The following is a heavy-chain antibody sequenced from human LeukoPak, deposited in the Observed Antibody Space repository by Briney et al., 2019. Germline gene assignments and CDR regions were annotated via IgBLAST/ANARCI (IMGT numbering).Heavy chain of an antibody. CDR3: ARFRGARDAFDI. V-gene: IGHV4-34*01. Sequence: SETLSLTCAVYGGSFSGYYWSWIRQPPGKGLEWIGEINHSGSTNYNPSLKSRVTISVDTSKNQFSLKLSSVTAADTAVYYCARFRGARDAFDIWGQGTMVTVSS. D-gene: IGHD3-16*01. CDR2: INHSGST. CDR1: GGSFSGYY. J-gene: IGHJ3*02.